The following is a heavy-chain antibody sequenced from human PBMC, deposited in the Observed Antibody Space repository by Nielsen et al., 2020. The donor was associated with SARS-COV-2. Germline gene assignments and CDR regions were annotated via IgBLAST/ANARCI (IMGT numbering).Heavy chain of an antibody. D-gene: IGHD3-3*01. V-gene: IGHV3-48*03. J-gene: IGHJ5*02. CDR1: GFTFSSYE. CDR2: ISSSGSTI. CDR3: AREYYDFWSGYDHWFDP. Sequence: GESLKISCAASGFTFSSYEMNWVRQAPGKGLEWVSYISSSGSTIYYADSVKGRFTISRDNAKNSLYLQMNSLRAEDTAVYYCAREYYDFWSGYDHWFDPWGQGTLVTVSS.